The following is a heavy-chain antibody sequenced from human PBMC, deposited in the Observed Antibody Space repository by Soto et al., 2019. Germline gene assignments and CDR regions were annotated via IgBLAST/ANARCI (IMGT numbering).Heavy chain of an antibody. J-gene: IGHJ4*02. CDR2: IDPSQSYF. CDR3: ARQSAVAGGY. V-gene: IGHV5-10-1*01. CDR1: GYSLTTHW. D-gene: IGHD6-19*01. Sequence: PGESLKISCEGSGYSLTTHWINWVRQMPGKGLEWMGRIDPSQSYFNYNPSFQGHVTISADKSISTAYLQWSSLKASDTAMYYCARQSAVAGGYRGKGTLVTVSS.